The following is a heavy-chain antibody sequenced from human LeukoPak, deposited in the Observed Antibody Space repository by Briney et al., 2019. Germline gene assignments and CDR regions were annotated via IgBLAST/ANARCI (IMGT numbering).Heavy chain of an antibody. D-gene: IGHD6-13*01. CDR1: GGSISSYY. CDR2: INHSGST. Sequence: SETLSLTCTVSGGSISSYYWSWIRQPPGKGLEWIGEINHSGSTNYNPSLKSRVTISVDTSKNQLSLKLSSVTAADTAVYYCASGIAAAGTKFDYWGQGTLVTVSS. CDR3: ASGIAAAGTKFDY. V-gene: IGHV4-34*01. J-gene: IGHJ4*02.